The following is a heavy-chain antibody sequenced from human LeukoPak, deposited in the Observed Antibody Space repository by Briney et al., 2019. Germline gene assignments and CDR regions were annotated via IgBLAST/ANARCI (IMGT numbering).Heavy chain of an antibody. CDR3: AKDRAPPYYCDSSGYYYGLGH. Sequence: PGGSLRLSCAASGFTFSSYGMHWVRQAPGKGLEWVAVISYDGSNKYYADSVKGRFTISRDNSKNTLYLQMNSLRAEDTAVYYCAKDRAPPYYCDSSGYYYGLGHWGQGTLVTVSS. CDR2: ISYDGSNK. D-gene: IGHD3-22*01. V-gene: IGHV3-30*18. J-gene: IGHJ4*02. CDR1: GFTFSSYG.